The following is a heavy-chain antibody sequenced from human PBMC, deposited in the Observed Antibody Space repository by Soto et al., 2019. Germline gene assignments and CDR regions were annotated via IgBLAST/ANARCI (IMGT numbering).Heavy chain of an antibody. J-gene: IGHJ5*02. D-gene: IGHD6-6*01. CDR2: MNPNSGNT. CDR3: ARLRYSSSAKRFDP. Sequence: QVQLVQSGAEVKKPGASVKVSCKASGSTFTSYDINWVRQATGQGLEWMGWMNPNSGNTGYAQKFQGRVTMTRNTSISTADRELSSLRSEDTAVYYCARLRYSSSAKRFDPWGQGTLVTVSS. V-gene: IGHV1-8*01. CDR1: GSTFTSYD.